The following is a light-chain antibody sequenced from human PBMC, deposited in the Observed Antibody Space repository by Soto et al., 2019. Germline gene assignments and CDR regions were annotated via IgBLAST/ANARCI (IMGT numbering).Light chain of an antibody. CDR3: QQRANWPLFS. Sequence: EIVLTQSPATLSLSPGERVTLSCRASQTVSTYLAWYQQKPGQAPRLLIYDASNRATGIPARFSGSGSGTDFTLTISSLEPEDFSIYYCQQRANWPLFSFGPGTKVDI. J-gene: IGKJ3*01. CDR2: DAS. V-gene: IGKV3-11*01. CDR1: QTVSTY.